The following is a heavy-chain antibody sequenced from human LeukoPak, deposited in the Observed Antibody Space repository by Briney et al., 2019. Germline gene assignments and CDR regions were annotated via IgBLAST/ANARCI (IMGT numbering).Heavy chain of an antibody. D-gene: IGHD6-6*01. CDR1: GYTFTSYG. CDR2: ISAYNGNT. J-gene: IGHJ5*02. CDR3: ARLLYSSSSFSEFDP. V-gene: IGHV1-18*01. Sequence: RASVKVSCKASGYTFTSYGISWVRQAPGQGLEWMGWISAYNGNTNYAQKLQGRVTMTTDTSTSTAYMELRSLRSEDTAVYYCARLLYSSSSFSEFDPWGQGTLVTVSS.